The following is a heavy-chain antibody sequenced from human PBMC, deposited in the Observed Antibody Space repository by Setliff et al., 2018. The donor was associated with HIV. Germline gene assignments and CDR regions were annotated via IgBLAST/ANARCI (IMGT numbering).Heavy chain of an antibody. V-gene: IGHV4-59*01. Sequence: SETLSLTCTVSGGSTSSYFWSWIRQSPGKGLEWIGYIHNTGSTDSNPSLKSRVTMSADTSKNHFSLKLSSVTAADTAVYYCARVTDCSSSGCSAGRFDYWGQGTLVTVSS. CDR1: GGSTSSYF. D-gene: IGHD2-2*01. J-gene: IGHJ4*02. CDR2: IHNTGST. CDR3: ARVTDCSSSGCSAGRFDY.